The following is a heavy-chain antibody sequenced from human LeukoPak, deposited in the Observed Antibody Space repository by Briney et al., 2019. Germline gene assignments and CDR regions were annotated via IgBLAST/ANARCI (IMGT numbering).Heavy chain of an antibody. CDR1: GIPFTRYG. Sequence: ASVKVSCKASGIPFTRYGITWVRQAPGQGLEWIGRISAYNGDTTYAQNLQGRVTMTRDPSTSTVYMELRSLSSDDTAVYYCARDPTYTSGRYAHSDYWGQGTLVTVSS. CDR2: ISAYNGDT. V-gene: IGHV1-18*01. J-gene: IGHJ4*02. CDR3: ARDPTYTSGRYAHSDY. D-gene: IGHD6-19*01.